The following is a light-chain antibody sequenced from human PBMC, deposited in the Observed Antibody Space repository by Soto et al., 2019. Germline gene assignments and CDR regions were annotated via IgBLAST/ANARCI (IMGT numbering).Light chain of an antibody. CDR3: QQYDNWPLT. V-gene: IGKV3-15*01. J-gene: IGKJ4*01. CDR2: GAS. Sequence: EIVMTQSPATLSVSPGERATLSCRASQSVNNFLAWYQQRPGQAPRFLIYGASTRANGVPARFSGSGSGTEFTLTISSLLSEDFAVYYCQQYDNWPLTFGGGTKVEI. CDR1: QSVNNF.